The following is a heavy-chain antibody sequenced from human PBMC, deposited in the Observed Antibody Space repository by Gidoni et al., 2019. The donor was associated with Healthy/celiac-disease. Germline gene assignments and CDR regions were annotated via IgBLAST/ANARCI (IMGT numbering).Heavy chain of an antibody. CDR3: TTDLGYCSSTSCYTGDYYYYGMDV. V-gene: IGHV3-15*01. CDR1: GFTFSNAG. Sequence: EVQLVESGGGLVKHGGSVRRSCAASGFTFSNAGMSWVRQASGKGLEWVGRIKSKTDGGTTAYAAPVKGRFPISRDDSKNTLYLQMNSLKTEDTAVYYCTTDLGYCSSTSCYTGDYYYYGMDVWGQGTTVTVSS. CDR2: IKSKTDGGTT. D-gene: IGHD2-2*02. J-gene: IGHJ6*02.